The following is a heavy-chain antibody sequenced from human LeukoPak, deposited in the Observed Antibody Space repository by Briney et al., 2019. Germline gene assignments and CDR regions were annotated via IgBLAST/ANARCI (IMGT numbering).Heavy chain of an antibody. J-gene: IGHJ4*02. CDR2: IYYSGST. Sequence: NPSETLSLTCTVSGGSISSSSYYWGWIRQPPGKGLEWIGSIYYSGSTYYNPSLKSRVTISVDTSKNQFSLKLSSVTAADTAVYYCARRGRYSSGRYYFDYWGQGTLVTVSS. D-gene: IGHD6-19*01. CDR3: ARRGRYSSGRYYFDY. CDR1: GGSISSSSYY. V-gene: IGHV4-39*01.